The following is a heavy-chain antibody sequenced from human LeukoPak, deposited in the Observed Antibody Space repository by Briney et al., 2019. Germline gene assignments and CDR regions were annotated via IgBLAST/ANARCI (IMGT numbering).Heavy chain of an antibody. J-gene: IGHJ5*02. CDR2: IYYSGST. Sequence: PSETLSLTCTVSGGSISSSSYYWGWIRQPPGKGLEWIGSIYYSGSTYYNPSLKSRVTISVDTSRNQFSLKLSSVTAADTAVYYCARAAPPITIFGVVSRFDPWGQGTLVTVSS. CDR1: GGSISSSSYY. D-gene: IGHD3-3*01. CDR3: ARAAPPITIFGVVSRFDP. V-gene: IGHV4-39*07.